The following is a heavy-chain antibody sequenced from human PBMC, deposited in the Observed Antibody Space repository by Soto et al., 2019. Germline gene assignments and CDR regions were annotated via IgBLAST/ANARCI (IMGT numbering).Heavy chain of an antibody. V-gene: IGHV4-34*01. CDR3: ARGWRFDP. D-gene: IGHD1-1*01. CDR1: GGSFSGYQ. Sequence: ETLSLTCGVYGGSFSGYQWNWIRQSPGQGLEWIGEINHSGTTKYNPSLESRINLSVDTSKKQFSLKMFSVTAADTAIYYCARGWRFDPWGQGTQVTVSS. CDR2: INHSGTT. J-gene: IGHJ5*02.